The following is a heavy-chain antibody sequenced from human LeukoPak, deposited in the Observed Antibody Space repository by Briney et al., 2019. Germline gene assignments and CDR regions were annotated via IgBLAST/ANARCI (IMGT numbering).Heavy chain of an antibody. CDR3: AKDKTATLSGTGMDV. CDR1: GFTFDDYA. CDR2: ISWNSGSI. Sequence: GGSLRLSCAASGFTFDDYAMHWVRQAPGKGLEWVSGISWNSGSIGYADSVKGRFTISRDNAKNSLYLQMNSLRAEDTALYYCAKDKTATLSGTGMDVWGQGTTVTVSS. J-gene: IGHJ6*02. V-gene: IGHV3-9*01. D-gene: IGHD5-18*01.